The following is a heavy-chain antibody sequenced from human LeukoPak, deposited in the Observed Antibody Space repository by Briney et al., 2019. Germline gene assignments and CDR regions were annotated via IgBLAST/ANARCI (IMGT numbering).Heavy chain of an antibody. V-gene: IGHV4-59*01. J-gene: IGHJ4*02. CDR1: GGSISSYY. CDR2: IYYSGST. Sequence: SETLSLTCAVSGGSISSYYWSWIRQPPGKGLEWIGYIYYSGSTNYNPSLKSRVTISIDTSKNQFSLNLSSVTAADTAVYYCARGSGWYYYWGQGALVTVSS. CDR3: ARGSGWYYY. D-gene: IGHD6-19*01.